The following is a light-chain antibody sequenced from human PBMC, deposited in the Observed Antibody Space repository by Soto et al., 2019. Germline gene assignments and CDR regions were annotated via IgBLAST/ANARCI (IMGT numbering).Light chain of an antibody. V-gene: IGKV3-11*01. J-gene: IGKJ3*01. CDR3: QQRRNWVS. CDR2: DTS. Sequence: IPLTQSPAILSLSPGERAPLSCRASQSVETYLAWYQQKPGQPPRLLIYDTSKRASGVPARFSGSGSGTDFTLSISSLEPEDFAVYFCQQRRNWVSFGPGTRVD. CDR1: QSVETY.